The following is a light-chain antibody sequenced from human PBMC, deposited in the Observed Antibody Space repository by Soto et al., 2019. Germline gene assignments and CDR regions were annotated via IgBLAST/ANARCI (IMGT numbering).Light chain of an antibody. J-gene: IGKJ4*01. CDR1: QNIYSN. V-gene: IGKV3-11*01. Sequence: IVMTQSPATLSVSPGERVTLSCRASQNIYSNIAWYQQRPGQAPRLLIYRASTRATGVPARFSGSGSGTDFTLTISSLEPADFAVYYCQQRSNWPLTFGGGTKVDIK. CDR2: RAS. CDR3: QQRSNWPLT.